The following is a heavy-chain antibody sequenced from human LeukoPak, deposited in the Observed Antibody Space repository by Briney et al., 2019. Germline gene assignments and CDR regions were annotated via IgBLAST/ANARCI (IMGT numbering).Heavy chain of an antibody. V-gene: IGHV3-23*01. CDR2: LSGSGGST. J-gene: IGHJ4*02. Sequence: GGSLRLSCAASGFTFSSYAMSWVRQAPGKGLEWVSALSGSGGSTYYADSVKGRFTISRDNSKNTLYLQMNSLRAEDTAVYYCAKCESPITMIVVVTGGLFDYWGQGTLVTVSS. CDR3: AKCESPITMIVVVTGGLFDY. CDR1: GFTFSSYA. D-gene: IGHD3-22*01.